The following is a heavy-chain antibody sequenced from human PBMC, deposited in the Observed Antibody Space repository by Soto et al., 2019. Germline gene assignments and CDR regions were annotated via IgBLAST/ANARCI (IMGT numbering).Heavy chain of an antibody. CDR1: GGSFSGHF. CDR2: INHSGST. D-gene: IGHD3-10*01. V-gene: IGHV4-34*01. CDR3: ASGITMVVEGQRDEPDKDFFDS. J-gene: IGHJ4*02. Sequence: SETLSLTCAVYGGSFSGHFWSWIRQPPGKGLEWIGEINHSGSTNFNASLKSRVTISVDTSKNQFSLKVNSLTAADTAVYYCASGITMVVEGQRDEPDKDFFDSWGQGTVVTVSS.